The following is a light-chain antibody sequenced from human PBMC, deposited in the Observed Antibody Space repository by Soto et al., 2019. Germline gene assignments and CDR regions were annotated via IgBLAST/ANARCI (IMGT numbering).Light chain of an antibody. CDR2: DAS. V-gene: IGKV3-11*01. CDR3: QQRNSWPIT. J-gene: IGKJ5*01. Sequence: EIVLTQSPATLSLSPGERATLSCSASQSVSSYLAWYQQKPGQAPRLLIYDASNRATGIPARFSGSGSGTEFTLTISSLQSEDFAVYYCQQRNSWPITFGQGTRLEIK. CDR1: QSVSSY.